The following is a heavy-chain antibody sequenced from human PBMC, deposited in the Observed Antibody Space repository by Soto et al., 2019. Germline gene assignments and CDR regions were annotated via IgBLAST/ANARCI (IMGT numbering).Heavy chain of an antibody. CDR3: ARESYTAGYSPYYFDY. J-gene: IGHJ4*02. D-gene: IGHD5-18*01. CDR2: IYYSGST. V-gene: IGHV4-31*03. Sequence: SETLSLTCTVSGGSISSGGYYWSWIRQHPGKGLEWIGYIYYSGSTYYNPSLKSRVTISVDTSKNQFSLKLSSVTAADTAVYYCARESYTAGYSPYYFDYWGQGTLVTVSS. CDR1: GGSISSGGYY.